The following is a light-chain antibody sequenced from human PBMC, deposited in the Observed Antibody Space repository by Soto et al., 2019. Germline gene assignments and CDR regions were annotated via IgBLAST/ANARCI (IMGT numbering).Light chain of an antibody. J-gene: IGLJ1*01. CDR1: GSNIGAGSD. CDR3: QSYDISLSGRV. CDR2: GNN. Sequence: QSVLTQPPSVSGAPGQRVTISCTGSGSNIGAGSDVHWYQQLPGTAPKLLVYGNNNRPSGVPDRFSGSKSATSASLASTGLQAEDEADYYCQSYDISLSGRVFGTGTKVTVL. V-gene: IGLV1-40*01.